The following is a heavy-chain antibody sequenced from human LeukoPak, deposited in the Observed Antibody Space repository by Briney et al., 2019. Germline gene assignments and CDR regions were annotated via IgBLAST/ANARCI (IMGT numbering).Heavy chain of an antibody. CDR2: ITGSSSYI. CDR3: ARGGSKAPYYYYYMDV. J-gene: IGHJ6*03. D-gene: IGHD3-16*01. V-gene: IGHV3-21*01. CDR1: GFTLSSYT. Sequence: PGGSLRLSCAASGFTLSSYTMNWVRQAPGKGLEWVSSITGSSSYIYYADSVKGRFTISRDNAKNSLYLQMNSLRAEDTAVYYCARGGSKAPYYYYYMDVWGKGTTVTVSS.